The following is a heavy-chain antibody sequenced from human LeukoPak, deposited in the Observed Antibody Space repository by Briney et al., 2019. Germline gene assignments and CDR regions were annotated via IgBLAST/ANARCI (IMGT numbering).Heavy chain of an antibody. CDR2: ISSSSSYI. J-gene: IGHJ4*02. Sequence: GGSLRLSCAASGFTFSSYTMNWVRQAPGKGLEWVSTISSSSSYINYADSVKGRFTISRDNAKNSLFLQMNSLRAEDTAVYYYARDVTHCGGDCYFGDYWGQGTVVTVSS. V-gene: IGHV3-21*01. CDR3: ARDVTHCGGDCYFGDY. D-gene: IGHD2-21*02. CDR1: GFTFSSYT.